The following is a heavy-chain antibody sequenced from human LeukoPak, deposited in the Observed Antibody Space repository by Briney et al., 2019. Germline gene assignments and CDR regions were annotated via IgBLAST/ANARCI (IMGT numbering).Heavy chain of an antibody. CDR1: GFTFSNAW. CDR2: IKSKTDGGTT. Sequence: PGGSLRLSCAASGFTFSNAWMSWVRQAPGKGLEWVGRIKSKTDGGTTDYAAPVKGRFTISRDDSKNTLYLQMNSLKTEDTAVYYCTTESAFWREGDYWGQGTLVTVSS. D-gene: IGHD3-3*01. CDR3: TTESAFWREGDY. J-gene: IGHJ4*02. V-gene: IGHV3-15*01.